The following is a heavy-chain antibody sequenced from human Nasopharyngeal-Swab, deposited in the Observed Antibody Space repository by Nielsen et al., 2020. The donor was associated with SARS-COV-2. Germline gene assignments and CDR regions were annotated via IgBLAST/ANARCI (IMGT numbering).Heavy chain of an antibody. CDR2: IYYSGST. CDR1: GGSISSYY. Sequence: SETLSLTCTVSGGSISSYYWGWIRQPPGKGLEWIGSIYYSGSTYYNPSLKSRVTISVDTSKNQFSLKLSSVTAADTAVHYCARQWGYYGMDVWGQGTTVTVSS. D-gene: IGHD3-16*01. J-gene: IGHJ6*02. CDR3: ARQWGYYGMDV. V-gene: IGHV4-39*01.